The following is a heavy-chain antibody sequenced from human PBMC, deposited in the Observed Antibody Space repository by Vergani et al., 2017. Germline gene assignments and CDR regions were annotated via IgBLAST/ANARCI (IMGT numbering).Heavy chain of an antibody. J-gene: IGHJ2*01. V-gene: IGHV3-9*01. Sequence: EVQLVESGGGLVQPGRSLRLSCAASGFTFDDYAMHWVRHAPGTGLEWVSGINWNSDSIAYADSVKGRFTISRDNAKNSLYLQMNSLRAEDTSLYYCVKDIAASGNFWYFDLWGRGTLVTVSS. CDR3: VKDIAASGNFWYFDL. CDR2: INWNSDSI. CDR1: GFTFDDYA. D-gene: IGHD6-13*01.